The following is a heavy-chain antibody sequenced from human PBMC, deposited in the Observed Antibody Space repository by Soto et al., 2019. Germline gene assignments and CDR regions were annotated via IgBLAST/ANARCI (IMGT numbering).Heavy chain of an antibody. D-gene: IGHD6-13*01. Sequence: GGSLRLSCAASGFTFSSYSMNWVRQAPGKGLEWVSSISSSSSYIYHADSVKGRFTISRDDAKNSLYLQMNSLRAEDTAVYYCAREKEYSSSWSRTYAFDIWGQGTMVTVSS. J-gene: IGHJ3*02. V-gene: IGHV3-21*01. CDR2: ISSSSSYI. CDR1: GFTFSSYS. CDR3: AREKEYSSSWSRTYAFDI.